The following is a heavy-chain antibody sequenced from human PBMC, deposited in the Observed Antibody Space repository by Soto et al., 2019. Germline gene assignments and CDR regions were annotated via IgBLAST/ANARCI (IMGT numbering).Heavy chain of an antibody. CDR3: AREFLFLEWLFVPDVLDF. V-gene: IGHV6-1*01. Sequence: SQTLSLTCAISGDSVSSSSAAWNWIRQSPSSGLEWLGRTYYRSKWYNDYAVSVKSRITINPDTSKNQFSLQLNSVTPEDTAVYYCAREFLFLEWLFVPDVLDFWGQGTTVTVSS. J-gene: IGHJ6*02. CDR2: TYYRSKWYN. CDR1: GDSVSSSSAA. D-gene: IGHD3-3*01.